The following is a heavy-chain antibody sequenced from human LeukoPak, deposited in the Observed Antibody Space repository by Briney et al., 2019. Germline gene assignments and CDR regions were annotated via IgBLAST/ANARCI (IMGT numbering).Heavy chain of an antibody. CDR2: IIPIFGTA. Sequence: ASVKVSCKASGGTFSSYAISWVRQAPGQGLEWMGGIIPIFGTANYAQKFQGRVTITADESTSTAYMELSSLRSGDTAVYYCARAKTQYYYDSSGYYYDYWGQGTLVTVSS. J-gene: IGHJ4*02. CDR3: ARAKTQYYYDSSGYYYDY. CDR1: GGTFSSYA. V-gene: IGHV1-69*13. D-gene: IGHD3-22*01.